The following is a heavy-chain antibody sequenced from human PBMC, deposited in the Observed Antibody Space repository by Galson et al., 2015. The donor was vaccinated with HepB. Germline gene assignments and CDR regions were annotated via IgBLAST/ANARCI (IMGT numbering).Heavy chain of an antibody. CDR2: IYYSGST. D-gene: IGHD6-13*01. V-gene: IGHV4-59*01. CDR3: ARYQQLVPPYYFDY. J-gene: IGHJ4*02. CDR1: GFTFSSYA. Sequence: LRLSCAASGFTFSSYAMRWVRQPPGKGLEWIGYIYYSGSTNYNPSLKSRVTISVDTSKNQFSLKLSSVTAADTAVYYCARYQQLVPPYYFDYWGQGTLVTVSS.